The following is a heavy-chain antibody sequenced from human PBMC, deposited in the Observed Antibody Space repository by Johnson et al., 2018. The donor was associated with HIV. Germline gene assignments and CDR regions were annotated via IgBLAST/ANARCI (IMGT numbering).Heavy chain of an antibody. CDR1: GFIFSDNY. D-gene: IGHD5-12*01. CDR3: ARGGGWLPGREAVDF. V-gene: IGHV3-11*04. J-gene: IGHJ3*01. Sequence: QVQLVESGGGLVKPGGSLRLSCAASGFIFSDNYMTWIRQAPGKGLEWVSYISSSGTTIYYADSVKGRFTISRDNARNSLYLHMNSLSAEDTAVYYWARGGGWLPGREAVDFWGQGKMVTVSS. CDR2: ISSSGTTI.